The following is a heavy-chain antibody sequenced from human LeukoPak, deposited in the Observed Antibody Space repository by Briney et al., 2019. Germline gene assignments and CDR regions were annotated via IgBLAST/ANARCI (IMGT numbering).Heavy chain of an antibody. V-gene: IGHV4-61*08. CDR2: VYYIANT. CDR3: ARTQSQSGSYRYYFGY. D-gene: IGHD1-26*01. J-gene: IGHJ4*02. Sequence: KPSETLSLTCTVSGASVGSAGYYWRWIRQPPGGGLEWIGYVYYIANTNYNPSLKSRVTMSVNPSKNQFSLKLNSVTAADTAMYYCARTQSQSGSYRYYFGYWGQGTLVTVSS. CDR1: GASVGSAGYY.